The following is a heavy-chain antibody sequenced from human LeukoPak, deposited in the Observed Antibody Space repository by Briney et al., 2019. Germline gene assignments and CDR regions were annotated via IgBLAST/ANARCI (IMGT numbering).Heavy chain of an antibody. CDR1: GGSISSTNYY. D-gene: IGHD2-2*03. CDR2: AYYSGGS. CDR3: ARDGYAHLDP. V-gene: IGHV4-39*02. Sequence: SETLSLTCTVSGGSISSTNYYWGWIRQPPGKGLEWIGSAYYSGGSYYNASLRSRVTLSVDTSKNQFSLKLSSVTAADTAVYYCARDGYAHLDPWGQGTLVTVSS. J-gene: IGHJ5*02.